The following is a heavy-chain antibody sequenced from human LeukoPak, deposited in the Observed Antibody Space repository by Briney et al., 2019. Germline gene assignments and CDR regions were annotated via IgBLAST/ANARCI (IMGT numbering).Heavy chain of an antibody. J-gene: IGHJ1*01. D-gene: IGHD2-15*01. V-gene: IGHV4-4*09. CDR3: AGRGHRYSRD. Sequence: SETLSLTCTVSGDSVSSGYWTWIRQSPGKGLEWIGYISDRGVTDYNPSLKSRLTISVDSTNNKFSLNLHSVTAADTAVYYCAGRGHRYSRDWGQGILVTVSS. CDR2: ISDRGVT. CDR1: GDSVSSGY.